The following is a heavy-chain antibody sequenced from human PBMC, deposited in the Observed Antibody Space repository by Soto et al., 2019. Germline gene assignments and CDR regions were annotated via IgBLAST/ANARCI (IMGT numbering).Heavy chain of an antibody. V-gene: IGHV3-30-3*01. CDR2: ISYDGSNK. CDR3: ARDRSGSGSSRHPYYYYGMDV. CDR1: GFTFSSYA. Sequence: GGSLRLSCAASGFTFSSYAMHWVRQAPGKGLEWVAVISYDGSNKYYADSVKGRFTISRDNSKNTLYLQMNSLRAEDTAVYYCARDRSGSGSSRHPYYYYGMDVWGQGTTVTVSS. J-gene: IGHJ6*02. D-gene: IGHD3-10*01.